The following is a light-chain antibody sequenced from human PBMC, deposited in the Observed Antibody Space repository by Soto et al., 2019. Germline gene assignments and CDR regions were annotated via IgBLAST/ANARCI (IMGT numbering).Light chain of an antibody. CDR1: QGISSY. CDR2: AAS. J-gene: IGKJ5*01. Sequence: AIRMTQSPSSLSASTGDRVTITCRASQGISSYLCWYHQKPGKAPKLLIYAASTLQSGVPSRFSGSGSGTDFTLTISCLQSEDFATYYCQQYYSYPQITFGQGTRLEIK. CDR3: QQYYSYPQIT. V-gene: IGKV1-8*01.